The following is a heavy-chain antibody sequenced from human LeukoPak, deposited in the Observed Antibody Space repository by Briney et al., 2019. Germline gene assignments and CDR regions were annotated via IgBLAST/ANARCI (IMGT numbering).Heavy chain of an antibody. D-gene: IGHD2-2*01. Sequence: SQTLSLTCTVSGGSINSGGYYWSWIRQHPGKGLEWIGYIYYSGSTYYNPSLKSRVTISVDTSKNQFSLKLSSVTAADTAVYYCARYAREIRVYCSSTSCYGRFDYWGQGTLVTVSS. CDR2: IYYSGST. J-gene: IGHJ4*02. CDR3: ARYAREIRVYCSSTSCYGRFDY. V-gene: IGHV4-31*03. CDR1: GGSINSGGYY.